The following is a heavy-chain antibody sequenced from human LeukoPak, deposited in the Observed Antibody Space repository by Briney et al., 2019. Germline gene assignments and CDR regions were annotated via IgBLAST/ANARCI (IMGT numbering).Heavy chain of an antibody. D-gene: IGHD2-21*01. J-gene: IGHJ5*02. V-gene: IGHV4-31*03. CDR1: GGSISSGTYY. Sequence: PSETLSLTCTVSGGSISSGTYYWSWIRHHPGKGLEYIGYIQYSGSTYYNPSLKSRVTMSIDTSKNQFSLQLTSVTAADTAVYYCARDAGYSWGQGTLVTVSS. CDR3: ARDAGYS. CDR2: IQYSGST.